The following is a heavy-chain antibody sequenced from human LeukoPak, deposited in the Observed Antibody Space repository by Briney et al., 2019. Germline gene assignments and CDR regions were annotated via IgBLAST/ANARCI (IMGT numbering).Heavy chain of an antibody. V-gene: IGHV3-13*01. Sequence: PGGSLRLSRVASGFPFSNYDMYWVRQAAGRGLEWVSALGTNGDTYYLGSVRGRFTISRENGKNSLYLQMNSLRVDDTAVYYCAREWRGIASHYHGMDVWGQGTTVTVSS. CDR3: AREWRGIASHYHGMDV. J-gene: IGHJ6*02. D-gene: IGHD6-6*01. CDR2: LGTNGDT. CDR1: GFPFSNYD.